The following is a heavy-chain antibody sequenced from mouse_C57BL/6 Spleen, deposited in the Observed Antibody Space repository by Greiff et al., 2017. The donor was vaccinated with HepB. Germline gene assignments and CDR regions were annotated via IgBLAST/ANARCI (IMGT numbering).Heavy chain of an antibody. CDR2: ISYDGSN. CDR1: GYSITSGYY. J-gene: IGHJ2*01. V-gene: IGHV3-6*01. CDR3: AREGVVDFDY. D-gene: IGHD1-1*01. Sequence: EVHLVESGPGLVKPSQSLSLTCSVTGYSITSGYYWNWIRQFPGNKLEWMGYISYDGSNNYNPSLKNRISITRDTSKNQFFLKLNSVTTEDTATYYCAREGVVDFDYWGQGTTLTVSS.